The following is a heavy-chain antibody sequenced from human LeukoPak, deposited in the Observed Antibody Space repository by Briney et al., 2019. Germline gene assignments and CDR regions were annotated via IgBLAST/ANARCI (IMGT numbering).Heavy chain of an antibody. CDR3: ARRFGSQWLRSWAFDI. CDR1: GFTLSNFA. V-gene: IGHV3-21*04. J-gene: IGHJ3*02. CDR2: ISSGGTYK. Sequence: GGSLRLSCAASGFTLSNFAMTWVRQAPGKGLEWVSSISSGGTYKYYADSVKGRFTISRDDAQNSLYLQMNSLRAEDTAVYYCARRFGSQWLRSWAFDIWGQGTMVTVSS. D-gene: IGHD5-12*01.